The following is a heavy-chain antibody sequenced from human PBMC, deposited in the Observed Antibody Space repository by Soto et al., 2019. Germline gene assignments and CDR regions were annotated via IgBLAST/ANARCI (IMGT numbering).Heavy chain of an antibody. CDR1: GGTFSSYA. J-gene: IGHJ4*02. D-gene: IGHD6-19*01. CDR3: AREAEVFIPVAGTSYFDY. Sequence: SVKVSCKASGGTFSSYAISWVRQAPGQGLEWMGGIIPIFGTANYAQKFQGRVTITADESTSTAYMELSSLRSEDTAVYYCAREAEVFIPVAGTSYFDYWGQGTLVTVTS. CDR2: IIPIFGTA. V-gene: IGHV1-69*13.